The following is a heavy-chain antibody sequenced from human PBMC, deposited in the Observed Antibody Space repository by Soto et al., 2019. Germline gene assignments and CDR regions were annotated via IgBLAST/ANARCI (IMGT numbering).Heavy chain of an antibody. J-gene: IGHJ6*02. CDR2: IKSKTDGGTT. CDR1: GFTFSNAW. Sequence: PGGSLRLSCAASGFTFSNAWMSWVRQAPGKGLEWVGRIKSKTDGGTTDYAAPVKGRFTISRDDSKNTLYLQMDSLKTEGTAVYYCTIRYCSSTSCQYYYYGMDVWGQGTTVTVSS. V-gene: IGHV3-15*01. CDR3: TIRYCSSTSCQYYYYGMDV. D-gene: IGHD2-2*01.